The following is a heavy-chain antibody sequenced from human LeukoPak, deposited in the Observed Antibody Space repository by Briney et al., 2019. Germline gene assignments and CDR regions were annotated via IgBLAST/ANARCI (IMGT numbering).Heavy chain of an antibody. Sequence: PSETLSLTCSVSGDSISRSDSYWDWIRQPPGKGLEWIGSIYYSGSTYYNPSLKSRVTISVDTSKNQFSLKLSSVTAADTTVYYCARQDYYDREDWGQGTLVTVSS. V-gene: IGHV4-39*01. CDR1: GDSISRSDSY. CDR3: ARQDYYDRED. CDR2: IYYSGST. D-gene: IGHD3-22*01. J-gene: IGHJ4*02.